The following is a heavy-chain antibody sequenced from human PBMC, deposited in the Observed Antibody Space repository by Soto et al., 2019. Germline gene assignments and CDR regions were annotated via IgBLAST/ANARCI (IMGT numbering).Heavy chain of an antibody. D-gene: IGHD1-1*01. V-gene: IGHV4-38-2*02. CDR1: GFAISRGYY. Sequence: SETLSLTCSVSGFAISRGYYCSWVRQPPGKGLEWIGSIYPSVSSYHNPSLATRLRLSIDTSKNQFTLNLTSVAAADTALYFCAREKVGTTFFDNWGQGIQVTVSS. CDR3: AREKVGTTFFDN. CDR2: IYPSVSS. J-gene: IGHJ4*02.